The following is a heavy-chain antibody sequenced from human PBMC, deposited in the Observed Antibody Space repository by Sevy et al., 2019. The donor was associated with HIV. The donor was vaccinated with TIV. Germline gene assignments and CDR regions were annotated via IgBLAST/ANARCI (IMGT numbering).Heavy chain of an antibody. J-gene: IGHJ6*02. D-gene: IGHD6-6*01. CDR3: AGDGQVYSSSSGGYYYNGMDV. V-gene: IGHV1-18*01. Sequence: ASVKVSCKASGYTFTNYGISWVRQAPGQGLEWMGWISPDNGKTKFAQKFQDKFTMTTDTSTSTAYMELRSLTSDDTAVYYCAGDGQVYSSSSGGYYYNGMDVWGQGTTVTVSS. CDR1: GYTFTNYG. CDR2: ISPDNGKT.